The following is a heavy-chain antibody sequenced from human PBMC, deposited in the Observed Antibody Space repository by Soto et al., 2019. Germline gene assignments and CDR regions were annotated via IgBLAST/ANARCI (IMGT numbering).Heavy chain of an antibody. D-gene: IGHD6-19*01. J-gene: IGHJ4*02. CDR1: GFTFSRYA. CDR2: ISYDGRNE. CDR3: ASDILDSGSPSGV. Sequence: QVQLVESGGGVVQPGGSLRLSCAASGFTFSRYAMHWVRQAPGKGLEWVAVISYDGRNEYYADSVKGRFTISRDSSRKIVYLQMNGLRAEDTVLYYCASDILDSGSPSGVWGLGTLVTVSS. V-gene: IGHV3-30*04.